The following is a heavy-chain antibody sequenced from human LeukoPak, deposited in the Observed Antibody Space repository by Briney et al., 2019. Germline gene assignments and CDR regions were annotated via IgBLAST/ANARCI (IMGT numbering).Heavy chain of an antibody. V-gene: IGHV3-66*01. J-gene: IGHJ3*02. CDR1: GFTVSSNF. CDR3: ARDRLPPLGAFDI. CDR2: IYSGGNT. D-gene: IGHD3-16*01. Sequence: PGGSLRLSCAASGFTVSSNFMSWVRQAPGKGLEWVSVIYSGGNTYYADYVKGRFTISRDNPKNTLYLQMNSLRAEDTAVYHCARDRLPPLGAFDIWGQGTMVTVSS.